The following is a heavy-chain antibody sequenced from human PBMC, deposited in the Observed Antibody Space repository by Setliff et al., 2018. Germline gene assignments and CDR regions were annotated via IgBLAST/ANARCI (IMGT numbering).Heavy chain of an antibody. D-gene: IGHD6-19*01. J-gene: IGHJ4*02. CDR1: GGSISSSSYY. Sequence: PSETLSLTCTVSGGSISSSSYYWGWIRQPPGKGLEWIGSIYYSGNTYYNASLKGRVTISGDTSKNQFSLKLTAATAADTAIYYCARHRAVAGAYYFDFWGQGTLVTVSS. V-gene: IGHV4-39*01. CDR2: IYYSGNT. CDR3: ARHRAVAGAYYFDF.